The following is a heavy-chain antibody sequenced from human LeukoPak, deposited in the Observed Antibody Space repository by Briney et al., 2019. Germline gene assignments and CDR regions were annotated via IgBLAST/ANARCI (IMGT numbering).Heavy chain of an antibody. J-gene: IGHJ6*03. Sequence: DSVKGRFTVSRDNSKNTLYLQMKSLRAEDTAVYYCANHLFTMVGGTYCYYMDAWGKGTTVIISS. V-gene: IGHV3-30*02. D-gene: IGHD3-10*01. CDR3: ANHLFTMVGGTYCYYMDA.